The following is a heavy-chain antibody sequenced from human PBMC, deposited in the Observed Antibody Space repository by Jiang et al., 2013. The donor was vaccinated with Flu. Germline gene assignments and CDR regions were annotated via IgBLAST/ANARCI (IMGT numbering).Heavy chain of an antibody. CDR1: GFTFSSYA. Sequence: VQLVESGGGVVQPGRSLSLSCAASGFTFSSYAMHWVRQAPGKGLEWVAVVSYDETTKIYADSVRGRFTISRDNSKNMLYLQMDSLRPEDTAIYYCVKDKEGNLIHYFGLLGPGNPGHRLL. CDR2: VSYDETTK. CDR3: VKDKEGNLIHYFGL. J-gene: IGHJ4*02. D-gene: IGHD1-14*01. V-gene: IGHV3-30*18.